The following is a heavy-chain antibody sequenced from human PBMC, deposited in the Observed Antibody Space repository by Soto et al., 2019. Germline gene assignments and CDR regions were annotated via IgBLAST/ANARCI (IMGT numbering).Heavy chain of an antibody. J-gene: IGHJ5*02. V-gene: IGHV3-9*01. CDR1: GFSFDGYA. Sequence: LRLSCAASGFSFDGYAMNWVRQPPGKGLEWVSGISWNSGNIDYADSVKGRFTISRDNAKNSLYLQMNSLRAEDTALYYCVKASTYSSSQGWFDPWGQGTMVTVS. D-gene: IGHD6-6*01. CDR3: VKASTYSSSQGWFDP. CDR2: ISWNSGNI.